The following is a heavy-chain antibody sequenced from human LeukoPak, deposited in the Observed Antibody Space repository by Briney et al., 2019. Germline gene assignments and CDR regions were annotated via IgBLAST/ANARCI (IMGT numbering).Heavy chain of an antibody. CDR1: GFTFSNFW. V-gene: IGHV3-74*01. J-gene: IGHJ4*02. Sequence: GGSLRLSCAASGFTFSNFWMHWVRQAPGKGLVWVALIYGDGSFTRYADSVKGRFTISRDNSKNTLYLQMNSLRAEDTAVYYCAKVMASWGQGTLVTVSS. CDR2: IYGDGSFT. D-gene: IGHD5-24*01. CDR3: AKVMAS.